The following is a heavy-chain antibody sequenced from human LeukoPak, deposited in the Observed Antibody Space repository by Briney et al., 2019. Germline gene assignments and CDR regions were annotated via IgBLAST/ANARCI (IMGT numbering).Heavy chain of an antibody. J-gene: IGHJ4*02. D-gene: IGHD3-16*01. CDR1: GFTVSSYW. CDR2: ISSSSSYI. Sequence: GGSLRLSCAASGFTVSSYWMNWVRQAPGKGLEWVSSISSSSSYIYYADSVKGRFTISRDNSKNTLYLQMNSLRAEDTAVYYCAGRRVLDASFDYWGQGTLVTVSS. V-gene: IGHV3-21*01. CDR3: AGRRVLDASFDY.